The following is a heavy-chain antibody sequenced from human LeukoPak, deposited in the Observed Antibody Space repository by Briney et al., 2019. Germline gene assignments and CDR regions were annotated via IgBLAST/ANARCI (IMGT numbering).Heavy chain of an antibody. V-gene: IGHV3-23*01. D-gene: IGHD5-12*01. CDR1: GFTFGSYA. J-gene: IGHJ4*02. CDR3: AVVEMATIPYFDY. CDR2: ISGSGGST. Sequence: PGGSLRLSCAASGFTFGSYAMSWVRQAPGKGLEWVSAISGSGGSTYYADSVKGRFTISRDNSKNTLYLQMNSLRAEDTAVYYCAVVEMATIPYFDYWGQGTLVTVSS.